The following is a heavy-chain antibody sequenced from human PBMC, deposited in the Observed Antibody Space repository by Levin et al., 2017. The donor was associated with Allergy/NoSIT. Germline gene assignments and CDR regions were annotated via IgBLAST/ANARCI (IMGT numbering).Heavy chain of an antibody. J-gene: IGHJ4*02. D-gene: IGHD4-23*01. CDR3: VSTRAGKTTVITPTNLDY. CDR2: IYYSGST. V-gene: IGHV4-30-4*01. CDR1: GGSISSGDYY. Sequence: SQTLSLTCTVSGGSISSGDYYWSWIRQPPGKGLEWIGYIYYSGSTYYNPSLKSRVTISVDTSKNQFSLKLSSVTAADTAVYYCVSTRAGKTTVITPTNLDYWGQGTLVTVSS.